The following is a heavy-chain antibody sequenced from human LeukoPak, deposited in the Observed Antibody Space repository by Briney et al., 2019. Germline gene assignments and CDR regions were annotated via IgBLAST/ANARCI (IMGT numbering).Heavy chain of an antibody. CDR3: ANNFDY. CDR2: IYSDGSNK. CDR1: GFSFSNYG. V-gene: IGHV3-33*06. J-gene: IGHJ4*02. Sequence: GGSLRLSCAASGFSFSNYGMHWVRQAPGKGLEWVALIYSDGSNKYYADSVKGRFTISRDNSKNTLYMQMDSLRAEDTAVYYCANNFDYWGQGTLVTVSS.